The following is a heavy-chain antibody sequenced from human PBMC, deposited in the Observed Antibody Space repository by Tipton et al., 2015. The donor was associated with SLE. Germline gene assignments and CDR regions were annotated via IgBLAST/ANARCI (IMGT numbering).Heavy chain of an antibody. CDR3: ARDEYRYDTTGYHLLGHFDF. D-gene: IGHD3-22*01. V-gene: IGHV4-59*12. J-gene: IGHJ4*02. CDR1: GGSMSSYY. CDR2: IHHSGST. Sequence: GLVKPSETLSLTCTVSGGSMSSYYWSWIRQPPGKGLEWIGYIHHSGSTNYNPSLQSRVTISRDPSKNQFSLNLSSVTAADTAVYYCARDEYRYDTTGYHLLGHFDFWGQGTLVTVSS.